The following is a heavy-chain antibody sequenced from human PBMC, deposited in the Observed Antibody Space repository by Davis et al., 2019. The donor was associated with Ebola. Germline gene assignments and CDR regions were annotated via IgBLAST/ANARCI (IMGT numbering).Heavy chain of an antibody. CDR3: ARGPLLVLYIFDY. V-gene: IGHV4-39*07. CDR2: IYYSGST. J-gene: IGHJ4*02. Sequence: PGGSLRLSCTVSGGSISSSSYYWGWIRQPPGKGLEWIGSIYYSGSTYYNPSLKSRVTISVDTSKNQFSLKLSSVTAADTAVYYCARGPLLVLYIFDYWGQGTLVTVSS. D-gene: IGHD6-6*01. CDR1: GGSISSSSYY.